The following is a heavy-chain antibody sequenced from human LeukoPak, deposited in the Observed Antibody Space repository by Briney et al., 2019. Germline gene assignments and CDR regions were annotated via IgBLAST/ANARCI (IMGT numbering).Heavy chain of an antibody. J-gene: IGHJ6*03. CDR3: ARHGHCTNGVCYSNYYYHMDV. D-gene: IGHD2-8*01. CDR1: GYSFTSYW. V-gene: IGHV5-51*01. Sequence: GESLEISCKGSGYSFTSYWIGWVRQMPGKGLEWMGIIYPGDSDTRYSPSFQGQVTISVDKSLSTAYLQWSSLKASDTAVYYCARHGHCTNGVCYSNYYYHMDVWGKGTTVTVSS. CDR2: IYPGDSDT.